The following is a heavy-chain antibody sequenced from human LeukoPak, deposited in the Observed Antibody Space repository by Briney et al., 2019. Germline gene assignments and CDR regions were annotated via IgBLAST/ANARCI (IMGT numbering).Heavy chain of an antibody. CDR3: AKVGIRFLEWLNYFDY. V-gene: IGHV3-23*01. D-gene: IGHD3-3*01. CDR1: GFTFSSYW. Sequence: GGSLRLSCAASGFTFSSYWMSWVRQAPGKGLEWVSSISGSGGSTYYADSVKGRFIISRDNSKNTLYLQMNSLRVEDTAVYYCAKVGIRFLEWLNYFDYWGQGTLVTVSS. J-gene: IGHJ4*02. CDR2: ISGSGGST.